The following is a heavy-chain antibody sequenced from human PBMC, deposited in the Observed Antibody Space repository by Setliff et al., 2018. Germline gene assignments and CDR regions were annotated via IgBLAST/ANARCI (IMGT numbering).Heavy chain of an antibody. CDR1: GGSISSGSYY. CDR3: ARDNTIVGATDY. J-gene: IGHJ4*02. D-gene: IGHD1-26*01. CDR2: LHTSGST. V-gene: IGHV4-61*02. Sequence: SETLSLTCAVSGGSISSGSYYWSWIRQPAGKGLEWVGRLHTSGSTNYNPSLKSRATISVDTSENQFSLNLSSVTAADTAVYFCARDNTIVGATDYWGQGTLVTVSS.